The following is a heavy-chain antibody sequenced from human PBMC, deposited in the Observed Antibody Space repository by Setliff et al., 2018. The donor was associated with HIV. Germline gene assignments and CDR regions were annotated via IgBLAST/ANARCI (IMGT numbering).Heavy chain of an antibody. D-gene: IGHD3-3*01. CDR2: ISNDGSHK. J-gene: IGHJ4*02. Sequence: GGSLRLSCAASGFTFSSYGMHWVRQAPVKGLEWMALISNDGSHKYYADSVKGRFTISRDNSKNTLYLRMDILRPEDTALYYCVGGHYDLWSGYVNYYLDLWGQGTLVTVSS. CDR3: VGGHYDLWSGYVNYYLDL. CDR1: GFTFSSYG. V-gene: IGHV3-30*04.